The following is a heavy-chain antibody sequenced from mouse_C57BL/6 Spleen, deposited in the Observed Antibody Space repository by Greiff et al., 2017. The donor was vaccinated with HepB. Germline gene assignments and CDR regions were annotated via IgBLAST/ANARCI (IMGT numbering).Heavy chain of an antibody. CDR2: IRNKANGYTT. V-gene: IGHV7-3*01. CDR3: ARSGYYVNYAMDY. CDR1: GFTFTDYY. D-gene: IGHD2-3*01. J-gene: IGHJ4*01. Sequence: EVKLMESGGGLVQPGGSLSLSCAASGFTFTDYYMSWVRQPPGKALEWLGFIRNKANGYTTEYSASVKGRFTISRDNSQSILYLQMNALRAEDSATYYCARSGYYVNYAMDYWGQGTSVTVSS.